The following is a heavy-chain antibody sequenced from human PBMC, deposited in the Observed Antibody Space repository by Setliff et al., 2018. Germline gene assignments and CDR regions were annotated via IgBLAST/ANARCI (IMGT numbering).Heavy chain of an antibody. D-gene: IGHD3-3*01. J-gene: IGHJ6*03. CDR3: ARSGGGYDFWSGYLVSHYYYYYYMYV. CDR2: MNPNSGNT. V-gene: IGHV1-8*03. Sequence: ASVKVSCKASGYTFTSYEINWVRQATGQGLEWMGWMNPNSGNTGYAQKFQGRVTITRNTSLSTAYMELSSLRSEDTAVYYCARSGGGYDFWSGYLVSHYYYYYYMYVWGKGTPVTVSS. CDR1: GYTFTSYE.